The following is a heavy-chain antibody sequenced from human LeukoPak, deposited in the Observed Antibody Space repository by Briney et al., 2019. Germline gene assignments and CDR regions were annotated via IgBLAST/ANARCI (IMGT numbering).Heavy chain of an antibody. CDR2: ISGSGGTT. CDR1: GFTFYSQD. V-gene: IGHV3-23*01. D-gene: IGHD6-19*01. Sequence: GGSLRLSCAASGFTFYSQDMSWVRQAPGKGLEWVSTISGSGGTTYYADSVRGRFTISRDNSRNTLYLQLNSLRAEDTAVYSCAKGAEQWLVTGGFESWGQGTLVTVS. CDR3: AKGAEQWLVTGGFES. J-gene: IGHJ4*02.